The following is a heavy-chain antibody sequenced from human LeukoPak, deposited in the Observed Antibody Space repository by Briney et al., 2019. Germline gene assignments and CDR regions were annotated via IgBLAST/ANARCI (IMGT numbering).Heavy chain of an antibody. J-gene: IGHJ3*02. CDR3: AKEFTPLSRYWSSTSCYSDAFDI. Sequence: PGGSLRLSCAASGFTFSSYAMSWVRQAPGKGLEWVSVIYSGGSTYYADSVKGRFTISRDNSKNTLYLQMNSLRAEDTAVYYCAKEFTPLSRYWSSTSCYSDAFDIWGQGTMVTVSS. V-gene: IGHV3-23*03. CDR1: GFTFSSYA. D-gene: IGHD2-2*01. CDR2: IYSGGST.